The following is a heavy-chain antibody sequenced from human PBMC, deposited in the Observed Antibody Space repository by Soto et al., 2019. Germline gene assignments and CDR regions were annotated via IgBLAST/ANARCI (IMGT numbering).Heavy chain of an antibody. J-gene: IGHJ3*01. V-gene: IGHV2-5*02. CDR2: IYWDDDT. CDR1: GFSLSADGVA. Sequence: ITLKESGPTLVKPTQSLTLTCTFSGFSLSADGVAVGWIRQPPGKALEWLALIYWDDDTRYRPSLKSRLTITKDISKNHVVLTMINLDPVDTATYYCAHAYGGTSWPNDAFDVWGQGTVVTVSS. CDR3: AHAYGGTSWPNDAFDV. D-gene: IGHD2-2*01.